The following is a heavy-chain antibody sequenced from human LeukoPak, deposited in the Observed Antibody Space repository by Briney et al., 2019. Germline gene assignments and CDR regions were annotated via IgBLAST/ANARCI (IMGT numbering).Heavy chain of an antibody. D-gene: IGHD1-1*01. CDR1: GYTFTSYG. Sequence: ASVKVSCKASGYTFTSYGISWARQAPGQGLERMGWISAYNGNTNYAQKLQGRVTMTTDTSTSTAYMQLRSLRSDDTAVYYCARFSSGMEYYFDYWGQGTLVTVSS. V-gene: IGHV1-18*01. J-gene: IGHJ4*02. CDR2: ISAYNGNT. CDR3: ARFSSGMEYYFDY.